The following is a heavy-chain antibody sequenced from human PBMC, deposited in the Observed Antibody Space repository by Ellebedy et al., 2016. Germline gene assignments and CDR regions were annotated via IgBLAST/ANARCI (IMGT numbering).Heavy chain of an antibody. V-gene: IGHV3-23*01. CDR1: GFSLRMYD. CDR2: ISGSGSIT. D-gene: IGHD2-21*01. Sequence: GGSLRLXXAGSGFSLRMYDMGWVRQVPGKGLEWVSGISGSGSITHYADSVKGRFTISRDKSKNTVSLQMNSLRAEDTALYYCAKGYFSRAYCGGDCYLDDPFDVWGQGTVVTVSS. CDR3: AKGYFSRAYCGGDCYLDDPFDV. J-gene: IGHJ3*01.